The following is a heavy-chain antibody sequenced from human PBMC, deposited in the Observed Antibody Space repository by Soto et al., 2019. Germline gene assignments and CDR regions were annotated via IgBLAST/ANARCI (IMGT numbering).Heavy chain of an antibody. CDR3: VRDRGYTGYDLQY. D-gene: IGHD5-12*01. CDR1: GFPFSSYA. CDR2: INSGSSTI. Sequence: EVQLVESGGGLVQPGGSLGLPCAASGFPFSSYAMNWVRQAPGKGLEWVSNINSGSSTIYYADSAKGRFTISRDNDKNSLYLQMNSLRDEDTAVYFCVRDRGYTGYDLQYWGQGALVAVSS. V-gene: IGHV3-48*02. J-gene: IGHJ4*02.